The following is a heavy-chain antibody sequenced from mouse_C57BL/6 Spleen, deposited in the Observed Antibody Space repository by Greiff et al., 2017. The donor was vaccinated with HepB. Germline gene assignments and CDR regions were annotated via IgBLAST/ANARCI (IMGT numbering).Heavy chain of an antibody. V-gene: IGHV5-6*02. CDR1: GFTFSSYG. CDR2: ISSGGSYT. CDR3: ARHGNSHFDY. Sequence: EVKLEESGGDLVKPGGSLKLSCAASGFTFSSYGMSWVRQTPDKRLEWVATISSGGSYTYYPDSVKGRFTISRDNAKNTLYLQMSSLKSEDTAMYYCARHGNSHFDYWGQGTTLTVSS. J-gene: IGHJ2*01. D-gene: IGHD2-1*01.